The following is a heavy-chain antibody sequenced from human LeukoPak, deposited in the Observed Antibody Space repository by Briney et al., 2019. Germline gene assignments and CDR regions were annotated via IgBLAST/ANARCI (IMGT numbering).Heavy chain of an antibody. Sequence: PGGSLRLSCAASGFTVSSNHMSWVRQAPGKGLEWVSVIYSGGSTYYADSVKGRFTISRDNSKNTLYLQMNSLRAEDTAVYYCARNYADSPALGYWGQGTLVTVSS. V-gene: IGHV3-66*02. CDR2: IYSGGST. J-gene: IGHJ4*02. CDR1: GFTVSSNH. D-gene: IGHD1-7*01. CDR3: ARNYADSPALGY.